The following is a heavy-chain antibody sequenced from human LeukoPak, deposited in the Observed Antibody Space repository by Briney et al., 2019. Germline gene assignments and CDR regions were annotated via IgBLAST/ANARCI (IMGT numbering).Heavy chain of an antibody. V-gene: IGHV3-21*01. Sequence: PGGSLRLSCAASGFTFSSYNMNWVRQAPGKGLEWVSSISSTSSYIYYADSVKGRFTISRDTAKSSLYLQMNSLRAEDTAMYYCARQSSSWYDSPSEIDYWGQGTLVTVSS. D-gene: IGHD6-13*01. CDR2: ISSTSSYI. CDR1: GFTFSSYN. J-gene: IGHJ4*02. CDR3: ARQSSSWYDSPSEIDY.